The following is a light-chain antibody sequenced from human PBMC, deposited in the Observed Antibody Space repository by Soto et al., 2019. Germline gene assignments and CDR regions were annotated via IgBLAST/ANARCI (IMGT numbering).Light chain of an antibody. J-gene: IGKJ2*01. CDR3: QQYGSSPPYT. CDR2: GAS. Sequence: EIVLTQSPGTLSLSPGERATLSCRASQSVSSYSAWYQQKPGQAPRLLIYGASTRTTGVPDRFSGSGSGTDFTLTISRLEPEDFAVYYCQQYGSSPPYTFGQGTKLEIK. V-gene: IGKV3-20*01. CDR1: QSVSSY.